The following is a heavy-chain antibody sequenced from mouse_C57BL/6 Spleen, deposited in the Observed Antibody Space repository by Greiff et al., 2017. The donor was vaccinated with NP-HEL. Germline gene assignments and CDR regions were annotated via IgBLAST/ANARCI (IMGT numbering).Heavy chain of an antibody. CDR3: ARIYGNDVDY. CDR1: GFTFSSYA. J-gene: IGHJ2*01. Sequence: EVMLVESGGGLVKPGGSLKLSCAASGFTFSSYAMSWVRQTPEKRLEWVATISDGGSYTYYPDNVKGRFTLSRDNATNNLYLQLSHLTSEDTAMYYCARIYGNDVDYWGQGTTLTVAS. CDR2: ISDGGSYT. V-gene: IGHV5-4*03. D-gene: IGHD2-2*01.